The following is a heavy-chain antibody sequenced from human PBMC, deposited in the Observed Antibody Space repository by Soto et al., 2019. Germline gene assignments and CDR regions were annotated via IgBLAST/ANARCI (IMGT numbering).Heavy chain of an antibody. V-gene: IGHV4-30-2*01. D-gene: IGHD3-22*01. CDR2: IYHSGST. Sequence: QLQLQESGSGLVKPSQTLSLTCAVSGGSISSGGYSWSWIRQPPGKGLEWIGYIYHSGSTYYNPSLKSRVTISVARSKNQFSLKLSSVTAADTAVYYCARGGGDYYDSSGYPASFFDYWGQGTLVTVSS. CDR3: ARGGGDYYDSSGYPASFFDY. J-gene: IGHJ4*02. CDR1: GGSISSGGYS.